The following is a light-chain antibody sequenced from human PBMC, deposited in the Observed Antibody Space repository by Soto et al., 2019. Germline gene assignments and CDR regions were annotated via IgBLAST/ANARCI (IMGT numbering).Light chain of an antibody. CDR1: QSISSY. Sequence: DIPMTQSPSSLSASVGDRVTITCRASQSISSYLNWYQQKPVKAPKLLIYAASSLQSGVPSRFSGSGSGTDFTLTISSLQPEDFATYYCQQSYSTPRTFGQGTKVEIK. J-gene: IGKJ1*01. CDR2: AAS. V-gene: IGKV1-39*01. CDR3: QQSYSTPRT.